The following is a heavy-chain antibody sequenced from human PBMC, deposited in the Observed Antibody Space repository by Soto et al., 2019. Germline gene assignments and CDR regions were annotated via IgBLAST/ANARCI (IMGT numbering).Heavy chain of an antibody. CDR1: GYTFTSYD. D-gene: IGHD2-21*01. J-gene: IGHJ6*03. CDR3: ARGPLWGWHTNQAGLYYYMDV. CDR2: MNPNSGNT. V-gene: IGHV1-8*01. Sequence: QVQLVQSGAEVKKPGASVKVSCKASGYTFTSYDINWVRQATGQGLEWMGWMNPNSGNTGYAQKFQGRVTMTRNTSISTAYMELSSMRSEDTAVYYCARGPLWGWHTNQAGLYYYMDVWGKGTTVTVSS.